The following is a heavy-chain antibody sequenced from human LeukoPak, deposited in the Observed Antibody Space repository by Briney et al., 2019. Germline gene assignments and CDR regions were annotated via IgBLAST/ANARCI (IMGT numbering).Heavy chain of an antibody. CDR1: GGSISSGDYY. V-gene: IGHV4-39*07. CDR2: IYHSGST. D-gene: IGHD2-2*01. Sequence: PSQTLSLTCTVSGGSISSGDYYWGWIRQPPGKGLEWIGSIYHSGSTYYNPSLKSRVTISVDTSKNQFSLKLSSVTAADTAVYYCARDHVVVPAALESDPWGQGTLVTVSS. CDR3: ARDHVVVPAALESDP. J-gene: IGHJ5*02.